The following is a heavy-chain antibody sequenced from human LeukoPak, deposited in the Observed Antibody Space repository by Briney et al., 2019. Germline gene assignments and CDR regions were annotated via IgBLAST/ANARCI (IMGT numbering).Heavy chain of an antibody. D-gene: IGHD3-16*01. J-gene: IGHJ4*02. CDR2: INPNSGGT. Sequence: ASVKVSCKASGYTFTGYYMHWVRQAPGQGLEWMGWINPNSGGTNYAQKFQGRVTMTRDTSISTAYMELSRLRSDDTAVYYCARGRLSLIPARANFFDYXGQGTRVTVSS. V-gene: IGHV1-2*02. CDR3: ARGRLSLIPARANFFDY. CDR1: GYTFTGYY.